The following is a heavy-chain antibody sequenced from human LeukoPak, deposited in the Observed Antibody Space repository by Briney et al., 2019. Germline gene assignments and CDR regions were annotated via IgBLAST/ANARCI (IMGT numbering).Heavy chain of an antibody. CDR1: GFTFSSYE. J-gene: IGHJ4*02. V-gene: IGHV3-48*03. CDR2: ISSSGRSI. D-gene: IGHD5-24*01. Sequence: GGSLRLSRAASGFTFSSYEMNWVRQAPGKGLEWVSYISSSGRSIYYADSVKGRFTISRDNAKNPLYLQMNSLRVEDTAVYYCARGESRDYWGQGTLVTVSS. CDR3: ARGESRDY.